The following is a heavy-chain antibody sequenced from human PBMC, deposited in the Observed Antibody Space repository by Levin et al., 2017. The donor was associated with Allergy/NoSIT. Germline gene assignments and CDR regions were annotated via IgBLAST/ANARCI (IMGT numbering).Heavy chain of an antibody. CDR3: ARDPGQWLDY. CDR1: GFTFSSYA. CDR2: ISYDGSNK. V-gene: IGHV3-30-3*01. J-gene: IGHJ4*02. Sequence: PGGSLRLSCAASGFTFSSYAMHWVRQAPGKGLEWVAVISYDGSNKYYADSVKGRFTISRDNSKNTLYLQMNSLRAEDTAVYYCARDPGQWLDYWGQGTLVTVSS. D-gene: IGHD6-19*01.